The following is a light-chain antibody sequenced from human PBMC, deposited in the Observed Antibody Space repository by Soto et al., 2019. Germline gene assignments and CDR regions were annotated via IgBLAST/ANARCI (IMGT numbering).Light chain of an antibody. CDR3: SSYTSSSTRYV. CDR1: SSNIGADYD. J-gene: IGLJ1*01. Sequence: QSVLTQPPSVSGAPGQRLTISCTGSSSNIGADYDVHWYQQLPGTAPKLLIYANSNRPSGVPDRFPGSKSGISASLAITGLQADDEADYYCSSYTSSSTRYVFGTGTKVTVL. V-gene: IGLV1-40*01. CDR2: ANS.